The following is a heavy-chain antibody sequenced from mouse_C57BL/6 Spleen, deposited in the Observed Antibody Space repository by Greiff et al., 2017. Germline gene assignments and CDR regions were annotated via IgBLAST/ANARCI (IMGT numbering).Heavy chain of an antibody. J-gene: IGHJ3*01. CDR1: GYTFTSYW. CDR3: ARSRAAKVSWFAY. Sequence: VQLQQPGAELVRPGTSVKLSCKASGYTFTSYWMHWVKQRPGQGLEWIGVIDPSDSYTNYNQKFKGKATLTVDTSSSTAYMQLRSLTSEDSAVYYCARSRAAKVSWFAYWGQGTLVTVSA. CDR2: IDPSDSYT. D-gene: IGHD6-1*01. V-gene: IGHV1-59*01.